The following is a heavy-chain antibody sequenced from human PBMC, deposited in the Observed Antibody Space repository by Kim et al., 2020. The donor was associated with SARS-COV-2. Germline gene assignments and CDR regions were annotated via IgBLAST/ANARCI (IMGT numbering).Heavy chain of an antibody. V-gene: IGHV3-23*01. CDR2: ISGSGGST. J-gene: IGHJ4*02. CDR3: AKDLWRGKIVVVIGRIDY. D-gene: IGHD3-22*01. CDR1: GFTFSSYA. Sequence: GGSLRLSCAASGFTFSSYAMSWVRQAPGKGLEWVSAISGSGGSTYYADSVKGRFTISRDNSKNTLYLQMNSLRAEDTAVYYCAKDLWRGKIVVVIGRIDYWGQGTLVTVSS.